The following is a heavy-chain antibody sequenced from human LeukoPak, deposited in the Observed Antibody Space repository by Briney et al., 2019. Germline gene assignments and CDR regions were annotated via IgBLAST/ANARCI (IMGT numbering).Heavy chain of an antibody. Sequence: GGSLRLSCATSGFTFSDYYMSWIRQAPGKGLEWVSVIYSGGSTYYADSVKGRFTISRDNSKNTLYLQMNSLRAEDTAVYYCASPGGRSRVSDAFDIWGQGTMVTVSS. D-gene: IGHD3-16*01. V-gene: IGHV3-66*01. CDR3: ASPGGRSRVSDAFDI. CDR2: IYSGGST. CDR1: GFTFSDYY. J-gene: IGHJ3*02.